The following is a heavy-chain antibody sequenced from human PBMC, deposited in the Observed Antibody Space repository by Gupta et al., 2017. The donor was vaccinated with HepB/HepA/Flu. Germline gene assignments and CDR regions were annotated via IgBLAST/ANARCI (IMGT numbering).Heavy chain of an antibody. CDR3: ARDVHVGGGTVDY. V-gene: IGHV3-21*01. CDR1: GFTFSSYS. CDR2: ISSSSSYI. Sequence: EVQLVESGGGLVKPGGSLRLSCAASGFTFSSYSMNWFRQAPGKGLEWVSSISSSSSYIYYADSVKGRFTISRDNAKNSLYLQMNSLRAEDTAVYYCARDVHVGGGTVDYWGQGTLVTVSS. J-gene: IGHJ4*02.